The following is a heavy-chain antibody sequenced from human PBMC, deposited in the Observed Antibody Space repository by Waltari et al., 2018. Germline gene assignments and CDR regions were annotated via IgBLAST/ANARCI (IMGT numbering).Heavy chain of an antibody. CDR1: GGSFSGYY. CDR2: INHSGST. V-gene: IGHV4-34*01. Sequence: QVQLQQWGAGLLKPSETLSLTCAVYGGSFSGYYWSWIRQPPGKGLEWIGEINHSGSTHYNPSLKSRVTISVDTSKNQFSLKLSSVTAADTAVYYCARGPSRGSSWYYYYYYMDVWGKGTTVTISS. D-gene: IGHD6-13*01. J-gene: IGHJ6*03. CDR3: ARGPSRGSSWYYYYYYMDV.